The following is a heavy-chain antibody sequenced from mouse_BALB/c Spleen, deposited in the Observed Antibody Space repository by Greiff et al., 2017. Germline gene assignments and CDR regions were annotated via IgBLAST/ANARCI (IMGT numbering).Heavy chain of an antibody. CDR2: IYPGNVNT. Sequence: VKLVESGPELVKPGASVRISCKASGYTFTSYYIHWVKQRPGQGLEWIGWIYPGNVNTKYNEKFKGKATLTADKSSSTAYMQLSSLTSEDSAVYFCASQLGRYYYAMDYWGQGTSVTVSS. V-gene: IGHV1S56*01. CDR1: GYTFTSYY. D-gene: IGHD4-1*02. J-gene: IGHJ4*01. CDR3: ASQLGRYYYAMDY.